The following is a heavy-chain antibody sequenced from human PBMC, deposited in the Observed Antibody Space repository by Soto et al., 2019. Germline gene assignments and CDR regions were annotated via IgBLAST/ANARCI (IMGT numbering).Heavy chain of an antibody. Sequence: PGGSLRLSCAASGFTFSSYWMHWVRQAPGKGLVWVSRIHSDGSSTNYADSVKGRFTISRDNAKNTLYLQMNSLRAEDTAVYYCARDYYDFWSGHYYYNMDVWGQGTTVTVSS. CDR2: IHSDGSST. D-gene: IGHD3-3*01. CDR3: ARDYYDFWSGHYYYNMDV. CDR1: GFTFSSYW. V-gene: IGHV3-74*01. J-gene: IGHJ6*02.